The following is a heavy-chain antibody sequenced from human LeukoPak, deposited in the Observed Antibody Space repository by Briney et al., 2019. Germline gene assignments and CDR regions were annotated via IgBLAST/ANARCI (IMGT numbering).Heavy chain of an antibody. CDR1: GYTFTGYY. CDR2: INPNSGAT. D-gene: IGHD3-22*01. V-gene: IGHV1-2*02. CDR3: ARQSSSGYYGPAFDI. Sequence: ASVKVSCKASGYTFTGYYLHWVRQAPGQGLEWMGWINPNSGATTYAQEFQGRVTMTRDTSISTAYMELSSLRSDDTAAYFCARQSSSGYYGPAFDIWGQGTMVTVSS. J-gene: IGHJ3*02.